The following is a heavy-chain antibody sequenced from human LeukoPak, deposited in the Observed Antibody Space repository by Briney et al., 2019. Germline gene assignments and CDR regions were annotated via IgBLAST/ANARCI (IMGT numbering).Heavy chain of an antibody. V-gene: IGHV5-51*01. J-gene: IGHJ3*02. D-gene: IGHD1-1*01. Sequence: GESLNISCQGSGYNFNSYWIGWVRQMPGQGLEWVGVIYPGDSDTTYNPSFEGQVTISADKPINTAYLQWSSLKASDTAMYYCAKRRDERTYKDVFDIWGQGTMVTVSS. CDR1: GYNFNSYW. CDR2: IYPGDSDT. CDR3: AKRRDERTYKDVFDI.